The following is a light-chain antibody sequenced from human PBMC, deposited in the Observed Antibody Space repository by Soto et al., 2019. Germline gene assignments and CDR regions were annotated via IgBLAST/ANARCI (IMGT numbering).Light chain of an antibody. J-gene: IGKJ1*01. CDR3: QQYNSYSET. CDR1: QSISSW. V-gene: IGKV1-5*01. Sequence: DIQLTQSPSTLSSSVADSGTLTGRASQSISSWLAWYKQKPGKAPKLLIYDASSLESGVPSRFRGSGSGTEFTLTISSLTPDDFETYYCQQYNSYSETFGQGTKV. CDR2: DAS.